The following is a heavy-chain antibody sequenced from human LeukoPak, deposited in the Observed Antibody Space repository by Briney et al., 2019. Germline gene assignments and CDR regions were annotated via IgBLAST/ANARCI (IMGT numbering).Heavy chain of an antibody. D-gene: IGHD2-15*01. Sequence: PSGTLSLTCAVSGGSISSSNWWSWVRQPPGKGLEWIGEIYHSGSTNYNPSLKSRVTISVDKSKNQFSLKLSSVTAADTAVYYCARRRGYCSGGSCYPRYWFDPWGQGTLVTVSS. CDR3: ARRRGYCSGGSCYPRYWFDP. J-gene: IGHJ5*02. CDR2: IYHSGST. CDR1: GGSISSSNW. V-gene: IGHV4-4*02.